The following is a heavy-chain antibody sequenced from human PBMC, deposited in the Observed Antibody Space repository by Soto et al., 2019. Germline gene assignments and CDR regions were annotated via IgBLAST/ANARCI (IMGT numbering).Heavy chain of an antibody. D-gene: IGHD4-17*01. J-gene: IGHJ5*02. CDR1: GGSVSSGGDY. Sequence: PSETLSLTCTVSGGSVSSGGDYWSWIRQHPGKGLEWIGYIYYSGSTYYNPSLKSRVTISVDTSKNQFSLKLSSVTAADTAVYYCARGSYYGDSSPVWFDPWGQGTLVTVSS. V-gene: IGHV4-31*03. CDR3: ARGSYYGDSSPVWFDP. CDR2: IYYSGST.